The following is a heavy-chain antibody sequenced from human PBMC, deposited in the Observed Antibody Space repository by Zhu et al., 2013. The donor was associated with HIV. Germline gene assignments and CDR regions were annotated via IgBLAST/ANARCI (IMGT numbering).Heavy chain of an antibody. CDR1: GFTFSSYS. CDR3: ASKTATQFGY. CDR2: ISSSSSTI. V-gene: IGHV3-48*04. D-gene: IGHD2-15*01. J-gene: IGHJ4*02. Sequence: VQLVESGGGLVQPGGSLRLSCAASGFTFSSYSMNWVRQAPGKGLEWVSYISSSSSTIYYADSVKGRFTISRDNAKNSLYLQMNSLRAEDTAVYYCASKTATQFGYWGQGTLVTVSS.